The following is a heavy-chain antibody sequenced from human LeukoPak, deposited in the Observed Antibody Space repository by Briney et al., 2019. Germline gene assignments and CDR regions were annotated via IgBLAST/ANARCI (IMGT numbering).Heavy chain of an antibody. V-gene: IGHV1-18*01. Sequence: GASVKVSCKASGYTFTSYGISWVRQAPGQGLEWMGWISAYNGNTNYAQKPQGRVTMTTDTSTSTAYMELRSLRSDDTAVYYCARDIWAYYDFWSGHNWFDPWGQGTLVTVSS. CDR3: ARDIWAYYDFWSGHNWFDP. CDR1: GYTFTSYG. CDR2: ISAYNGNT. J-gene: IGHJ5*02. D-gene: IGHD3-3*01.